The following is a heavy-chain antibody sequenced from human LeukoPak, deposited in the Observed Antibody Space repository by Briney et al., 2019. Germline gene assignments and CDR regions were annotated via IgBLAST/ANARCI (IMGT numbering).Heavy chain of an antibody. Sequence: GGSLRLSCAASGFTFSSYSMNLVRQAPGKGLEWVSSMSSSSSYIYYADSVKGRFTISRDNAKNSLYLQMNSLRAEDTAVYYCARTPPGIAAAGDNYYGMDVWGQGTTVTVS. V-gene: IGHV3-21*01. CDR1: GFTFSSYS. CDR2: MSSSSSYI. CDR3: ARTPPGIAAAGDNYYGMDV. J-gene: IGHJ6*02. D-gene: IGHD6-13*01.